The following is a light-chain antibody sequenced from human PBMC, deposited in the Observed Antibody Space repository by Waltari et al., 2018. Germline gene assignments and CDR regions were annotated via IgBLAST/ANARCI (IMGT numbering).Light chain of an antibody. CDR2: MGS. V-gene: IGKV2-28*01. CDR3: MQALQFIT. Sequence: DIVMTQSPLSLSVTPGEPASISCRSSRSLLLNREYNYLDWYLQKPGQSPQLLIYMGSNRASGVPDRFSGSGSGTDFTLKISRVEAEDVGVYYCMQALQFITFGQGTRLEIK. CDR1: RSLLLNREYNY. J-gene: IGKJ5*01.